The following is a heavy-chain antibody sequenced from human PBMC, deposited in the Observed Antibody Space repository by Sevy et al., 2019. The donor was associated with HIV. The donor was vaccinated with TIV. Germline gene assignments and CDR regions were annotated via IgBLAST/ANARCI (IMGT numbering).Heavy chain of an antibody. CDR1: GYTFTSYY. Sequence: ASVKVSCKASGYTFTSYYMHWVRQAPGQGLEWMGIINPSGGSTSYAQRFQGRVTMTRDTSTSTVYMELSSLRSEDTAVYYCSRGYDSSGYYFGGAFDIWGQGTMVTVSS. CDR3: SRGYDSSGYYFGGAFDI. V-gene: IGHV1-46*01. CDR2: INPSGGST. D-gene: IGHD3-22*01. J-gene: IGHJ3*02.